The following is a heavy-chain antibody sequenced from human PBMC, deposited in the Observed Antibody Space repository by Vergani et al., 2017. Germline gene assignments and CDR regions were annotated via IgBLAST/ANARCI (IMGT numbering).Heavy chain of an antibody. CDR3: ARDFSSWSFLDY. V-gene: IGHV1-69*01. J-gene: IGHJ4*02. CDR2: IIPIFGTA. CDR1: GGTFSSYA. D-gene: IGHD6-13*01. Sequence: QVQLVQSGAEVKKPGSSVKVSCKASGGTFSSYAISWVRQAPGQGLEWMGGIIPIFGTANYAQKFQGRVTITADEPTSTAYMELNSLRAEDTAVYYCARDFSSWSFLDYWGQGTLVTVSS.